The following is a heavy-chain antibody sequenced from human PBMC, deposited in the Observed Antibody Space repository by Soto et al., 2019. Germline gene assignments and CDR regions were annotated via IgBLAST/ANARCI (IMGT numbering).Heavy chain of an antibody. J-gene: IGHJ4*02. CDR2: IYYSGST. CDR1: GGSISSSTYY. CDR3: AIFYYDSSGYYYLPDY. D-gene: IGHD3-22*01. Sequence: SETLSLTCTVSGGSISSSTYYWGWIRQPPGKGLEWIGSIYYSGSTYYNPSLKSRVTISVDTSKNQFSLKLSSVTAADTAVYYCAIFYYDSSGYYYLPDYWGQGTLVTVSS. V-gene: IGHV4-39*01.